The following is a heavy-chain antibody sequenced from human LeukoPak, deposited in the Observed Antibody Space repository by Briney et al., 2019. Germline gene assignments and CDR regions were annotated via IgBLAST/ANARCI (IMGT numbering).Heavy chain of an antibody. J-gene: IGHJ4*02. Sequence: SVKVSCKASGGTFSSYAISWVRQAPGQGLEWMGGIIPIFGTANYAQKFQGRVTITADESTSTAYMELSSLRSEDTAVYYCARDPTIVGEMATSAFDIWGQGTLVTVSS. D-gene: IGHD5-24*01. CDR3: ARDPTIVGEMATSAFDI. V-gene: IGHV1-69*13. CDR2: IIPIFGTA. CDR1: GGTFSSYA.